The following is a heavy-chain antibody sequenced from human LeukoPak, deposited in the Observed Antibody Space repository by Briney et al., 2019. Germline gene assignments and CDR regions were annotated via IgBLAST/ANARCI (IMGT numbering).Heavy chain of an antibody. V-gene: IGHV1-46*01. CDR2: INPSGGST. D-gene: IGHD4-17*01. Sequence: GASVKVSCKASGYTFTSYFMHWVRQAPGQGLEWMGIINPSGGSTTYAQRFQGRVTMTRDTSASTVYVELSSLRSEDTAVYYCARGKGPTVTTAFDYWGQGTLVTVSS. J-gene: IGHJ4*02. CDR1: GYTFTSYF. CDR3: ARGKGPTVTTAFDY.